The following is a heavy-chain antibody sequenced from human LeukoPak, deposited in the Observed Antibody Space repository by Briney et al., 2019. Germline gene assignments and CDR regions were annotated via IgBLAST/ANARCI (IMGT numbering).Heavy chain of an antibody. J-gene: IGHJ4*02. D-gene: IGHD3-22*01. CDR3: AKDYDYYDSSGQFDY. CDR2: ISWNSGSI. CDR1: GFTFDDYA. V-gene: IGHV3-9*01. Sequence: GGSLRLSCAASGFTFDDYAMHWVRQAPGKGLEWVSGISWNSGSIGYADSVKGRFTISRDNAKNSLYLQMNSLRAEDTALYYCAKDYDYYDSSGQFDYWGQGTLVTVSS.